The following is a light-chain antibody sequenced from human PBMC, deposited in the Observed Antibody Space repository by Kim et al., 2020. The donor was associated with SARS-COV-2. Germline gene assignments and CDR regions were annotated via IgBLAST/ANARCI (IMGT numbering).Light chain of an antibody. Sequence: VSPGQTASITCSGDKLGDKYACWYQQKPGQSPVLVIYQDCKRPSGIPERFSGSNSGNTATLTISGTQAMDEADYYCQAWDSSTHWVFGGGTQLTVL. CDR3: QAWDSSTHWV. V-gene: IGLV3-1*01. CDR2: QDC. CDR1: KLGDKY. J-gene: IGLJ3*02.